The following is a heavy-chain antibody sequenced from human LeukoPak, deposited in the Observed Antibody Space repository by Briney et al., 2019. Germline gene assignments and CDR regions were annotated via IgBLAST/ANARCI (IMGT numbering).Heavy chain of an antibody. CDR1: GFTVSSNY. CDR2: LYSGGRT. CDR3: ARDLPTGPRFDP. Sequence: PGGSLRLSCAASGFTVSSNYMSWVRRAPGKGLEWVSVLYSGGRTYYADSVKGRFTISRDNSKNTLFLQMNSLRVEDTAVYYCARDLPTGPRFDPWGQGTLVTVSS. J-gene: IGHJ5*02. V-gene: IGHV3-66*01.